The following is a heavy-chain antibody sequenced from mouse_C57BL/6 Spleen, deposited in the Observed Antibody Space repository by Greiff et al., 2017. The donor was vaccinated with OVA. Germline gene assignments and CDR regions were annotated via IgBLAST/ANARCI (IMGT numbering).Heavy chain of an antibody. D-gene: IGHD2-4*01. CDR2: INPSSGYT. J-gene: IGHJ1*03. V-gene: IGHV1-4*01. Sequence: QVQLQQSGAELARPGASVKMSCKASGYTFTSYTMHWVKQRPGQGLEWIGYINPSSGYTKYNQKFKDKATLTADKSSSTAYMQLSSLTSEDSAVYYCARNDYDWYFDVWGTGTTVTVSS. CDR3: ARNDYDWYFDV. CDR1: GYTFTSYT.